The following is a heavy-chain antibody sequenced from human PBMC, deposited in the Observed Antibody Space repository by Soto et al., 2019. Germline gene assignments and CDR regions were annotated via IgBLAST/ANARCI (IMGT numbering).Heavy chain of an antibody. Sequence: ELQLLESGGGLVQPGGSLRLSCAASGFTLSTNAMTWVRQAPGKGLEWVSSISASGTTTYYTDSVRGRFTISRDTSKNPLYLQMNSLCAEHTAVYYCAKVLNYYYYAMDVWGQGTTVTVSS. CDR3: AKVLNYYYYAMDV. CDR1: GFTLSTNA. D-gene: IGHD3-10*01. V-gene: IGHV3-23*01. J-gene: IGHJ6*02. CDR2: ISASGTTT.